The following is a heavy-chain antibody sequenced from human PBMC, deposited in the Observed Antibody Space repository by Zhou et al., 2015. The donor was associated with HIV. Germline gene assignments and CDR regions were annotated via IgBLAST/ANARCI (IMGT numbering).Heavy chain of an antibody. CDR3: AKDHSQVIGFDY. J-gene: IGHJ4*02. CDR2: ISSGGST. Sequence: EVQLVESGGGLVQSGGSLRLSCAVSGFTVSSNYMSWVRQAPGKGLEWVSVISSGGSTNYADSVKGRFTISRDNSKNTLYLQMKSLRAEDTALYYCAKDHSQVIGFDYWGQGTLVTVSS. CDR1: GFTVSSNY. D-gene: IGHD3-22*01. V-gene: IGHV3-53*04.